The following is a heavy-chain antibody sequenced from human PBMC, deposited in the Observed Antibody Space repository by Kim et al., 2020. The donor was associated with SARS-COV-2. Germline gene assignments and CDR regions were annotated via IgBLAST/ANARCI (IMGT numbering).Heavy chain of an antibody. CDR3: WTIKGPRLLWALDH. J-gene: IGHJ5*02. Sequence: GGSLRLSCEVFGLSFNIDWMTWVRQAPGKGLEWVGQIKSIGSGGTTDYAASVKGRFIISRDDSRNTVYLHMSSLKTEDTAVYYCWTIKGPRLLWALDHGGQGTRVTVSS. CDR2: IKSIGSGGTT. D-gene: IGHD3-16*01. V-gene: IGHV3-15*01. CDR1: GLSFNIDW.